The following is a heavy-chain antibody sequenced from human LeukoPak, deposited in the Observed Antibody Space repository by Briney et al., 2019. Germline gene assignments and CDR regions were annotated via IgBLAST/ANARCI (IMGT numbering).Heavy chain of an antibody. Sequence: GGSLRLSCTASGFTFGDYAMSWFRQAPGKGLEWVSYISRVSTIYYADSVKGRFTISRDNAKNSVYLQMNSLRAEDTAVYYCVREGRSGSYDDYWGQGTLVTVSS. J-gene: IGHJ4*02. CDR1: GFTFGDYA. CDR3: VREGRSGSYDDY. CDR2: ISRVSTI. V-gene: IGHV3-69-1*01. D-gene: IGHD1-26*01.